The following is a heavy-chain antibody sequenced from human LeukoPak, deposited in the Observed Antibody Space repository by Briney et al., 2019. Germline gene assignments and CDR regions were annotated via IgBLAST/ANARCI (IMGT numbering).Heavy chain of an antibody. CDR1: GYTFTSYY. CDR3: ARAPRSRAYYDFWSGFDY. CDR2: INPSGGST. J-gene: IGHJ4*02. V-gene: IGHV1-46*01. D-gene: IGHD3-3*01. Sequence: ASVKVSCKASGYTFTSYYIHWVRQAPGQGLEWMGIINPSGGSTTYPQKFQGRVAMTRDTSTGTVYMVLSSLRSEDTAVYYCARAPRSRAYYDFWSGFDYWGQGTLVTVSS.